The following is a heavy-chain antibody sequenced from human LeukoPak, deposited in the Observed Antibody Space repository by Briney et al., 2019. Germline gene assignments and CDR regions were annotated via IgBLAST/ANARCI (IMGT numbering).Heavy chain of an antibody. J-gene: IGHJ4*02. CDR2: INPYNANA. Sequence: ASVKVSCKTSGYTFTTFGVTWVRQAPGQGLEWMGWINPYNANANCAQKFQGRVTMTADTSTSTGYMELRSLRSDDTAVYYCTREWAGYFDYWGQGSLVTVSS. CDR1: GYTFTTFG. D-gene: IGHD1-26*01. V-gene: IGHV1-18*01. CDR3: TREWAGYFDY.